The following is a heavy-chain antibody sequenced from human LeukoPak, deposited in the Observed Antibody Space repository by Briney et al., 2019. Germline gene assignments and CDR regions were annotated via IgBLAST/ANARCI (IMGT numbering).Heavy chain of an antibody. CDR1: GGSISSSSYY. V-gene: IGHV4-39*01. CDR3: ACIGDFDRPPLDY. J-gene: IGHJ4*02. Sequence: SETLSLTCTVSGGSISSSSYYWGWIRQPPGKGLEWIGSIYYSGSTYYNPSLKSRVTISVDTSKNQFSLKLSSVTAADTAVYYCACIGDFDRPPLDYWGQGTLVTVSS. D-gene: IGHD3-9*01. CDR2: IYYSGST.